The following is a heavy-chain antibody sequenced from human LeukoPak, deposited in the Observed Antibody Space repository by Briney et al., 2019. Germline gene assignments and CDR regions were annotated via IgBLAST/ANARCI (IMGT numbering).Heavy chain of an antibody. CDR1: GGSVSSTNW. J-gene: IGHJ4*02. V-gene: IGHV4-4*02. D-gene: IGHD6-25*01. Sequence: HSETLSLTCGVSGGSVSSTNWWTWIRQPPGKGLEWIGEVHLDGRTNFNPSLKSRLTMSVDLSENHVSLKLTSVTAADTAVYYCAREGGFYRPLDYSGQGTLVTVSS. CDR3: AREGGFYRPLDY. CDR2: VHLDGRT.